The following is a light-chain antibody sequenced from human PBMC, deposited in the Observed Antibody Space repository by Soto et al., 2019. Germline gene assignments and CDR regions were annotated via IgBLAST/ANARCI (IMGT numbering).Light chain of an antibody. CDR3: QQYYTTPRT. CDR2: WAS. CDR1: QSLLYTSNNKNY. J-gene: IGKJ1*01. V-gene: IGKV4-1*01. Sequence: DFAVTQSPKSLAVTLGGRATINCKSSQSLLYTSNNKNYLAWYQQKPGQPPKLIIYWASTRESGVPDRFKGSGSGTDFTLTISNLQAEDAAVDYCQQYYTTPRTFGQGTKVEI.